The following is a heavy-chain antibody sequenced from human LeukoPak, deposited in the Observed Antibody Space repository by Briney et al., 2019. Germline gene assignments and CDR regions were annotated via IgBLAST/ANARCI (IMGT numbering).Heavy chain of an antibody. CDR1: GYTFTGYY. Sequence: ASVKVSCKASGYTFTGYYMHWVRQAPGQGLEWLGWINPNSGGTNYAQKFQGRVTLTRDTSINTAYMELSSLRSDDTAVYYCARVGELAAVIEDYWGQGALVTVSS. D-gene: IGHD6-13*01. V-gene: IGHV1-2*02. CDR3: ARVGELAAVIEDY. CDR2: INPNSGGT. J-gene: IGHJ4*02.